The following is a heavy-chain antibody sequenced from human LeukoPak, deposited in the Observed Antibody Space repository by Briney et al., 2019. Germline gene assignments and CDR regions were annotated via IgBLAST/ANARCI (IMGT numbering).Heavy chain of an antibody. Sequence: GGSLRLSCAASGFTFSSYAMHWVRQAPGKGLEWVANIKQDGSEKHYVDSVKGRFTISRDNAKNSLYLQMNSLRPEDTAVYYCARDPATTVTTYAYWGQGTLVTVSS. V-gene: IGHV3-7*01. CDR2: IKQDGSEK. D-gene: IGHD4-17*01. CDR3: ARDPATTVTTYAY. CDR1: GFTFSSYA. J-gene: IGHJ4*02.